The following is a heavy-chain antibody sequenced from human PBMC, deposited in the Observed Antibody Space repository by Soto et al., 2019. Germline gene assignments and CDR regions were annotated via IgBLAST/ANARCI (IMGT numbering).Heavy chain of an antibody. CDR1: GYNFNSHS. J-gene: IGHJ4*02. V-gene: IGHV7-4-1*01. D-gene: IGHD1-26*01. CDR3: ARDRASGSFDY. CDR2: LNPNTGNP. Sequence: QVQLVQSGSASMQPGASLKVSCKCSGYNFNSHSINWLRQVHGQGLELMEWLNPNTGNPTYEQGFTGRFVFSVDTSVSTVYLQIFSLKADDSAVYYCARDRASGSFDYWGQGTLVTVSS.